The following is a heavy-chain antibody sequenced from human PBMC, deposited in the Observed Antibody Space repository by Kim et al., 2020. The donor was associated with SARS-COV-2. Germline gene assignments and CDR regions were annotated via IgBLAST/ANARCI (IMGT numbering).Heavy chain of an antibody. J-gene: IGHJ2*01. Sequence: GGSLRLSCATSGFSFSIYWMTWVRQAPGKGLEWVANINQGGSEKHYVDSVKGRFTISRDNAEKSLHLQMNSLRGEDTAVYYCASPLWRAGTLVAEAHFWG. V-gene: IGHV3-7*01. CDR1: GFSFSIYW. CDR3: ASPLWRAGTLVAEAHF. CDR2: INQGGSEK. D-gene: IGHD5-12*01.